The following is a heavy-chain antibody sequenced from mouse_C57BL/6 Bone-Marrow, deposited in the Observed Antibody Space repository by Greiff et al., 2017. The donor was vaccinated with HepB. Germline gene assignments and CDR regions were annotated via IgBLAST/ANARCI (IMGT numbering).Heavy chain of an antibody. CDR1: GFTFSSYA. D-gene: IGHD1-1*01. CDR3: TREKDYYGSSAGFAY. CDR2: ISSGGDYI. J-gene: IGHJ3*01. Sequence: EVNVVESGEGLVKPGGSLKLSCAASGFTFSSYAMSWVRQTPEKRLEWVAYISSGGDYIYYADTVKGRFTISRDNARNTLYLQMSSLKSEDTAMYYCTREKDYYGSSAGFAYWGQGTLVTVSA. V-gene: IGHV5-9-1*02.